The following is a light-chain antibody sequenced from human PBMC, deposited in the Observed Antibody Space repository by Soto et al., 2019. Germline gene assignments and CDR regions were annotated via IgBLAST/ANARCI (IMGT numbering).Light chain of an antibody. J-gene: IGLJ3*02. CDR1: SSDVGGYNF. CDR2: DVT. V-gene: IGLV2-14*03. CDR3: NSYTTSGAVV. Sequence: QSALTQPASVSGSPGQSITISCTGTSSDVGGYNFVSWYQQHPGNSPKLMIYDVTNRPSGISNRFSGSKSGNTASLTISGLQAEDEAHYYCNSYTTSGAVVFGGGTNLTVL.